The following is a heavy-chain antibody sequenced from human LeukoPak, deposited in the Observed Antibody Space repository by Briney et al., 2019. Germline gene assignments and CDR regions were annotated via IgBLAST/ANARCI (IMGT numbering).Heavy chain of an antibody. J-gene: IGHJ1*01. D-gene: IGHD5-18*01. CDR3: ARDRDTAKYFQH. CDR2: INPNSGGT. Sequence: ASMKVSCKASGYSFTGYYMHWVRQAPGQGLEWMGWINPNSGGTNYAQKFQGRVTMTRDTSISTAYMELSRLRSDDTAVYYCARDRDTAKYFQHWGQGTLVTVSS. CDR1: GYSFTGYY. V-gene: IGHV1-2*02.